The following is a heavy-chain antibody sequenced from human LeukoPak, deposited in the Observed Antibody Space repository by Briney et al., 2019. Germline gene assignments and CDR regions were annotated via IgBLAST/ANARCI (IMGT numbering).Heavy chain of an antibody. Sequence: SETLSLTCTVSGGSISSSSYYWGWIRQPPGTGLEWIGSIYYSGSTYYNPSLKSRVTISVDTSKNQFSLKLSSVTAADTAVYYCARHGRAVAGLGYWGQGTLVTVSS. CDR2: IYYSGST. V-gene: IGHV4-39*01. CDR3: ARHGRAVAGLGY. D-gene: IGHD6-19*01. CDR1: GGSISSSSYY. J-gene: IGHJ4*02.